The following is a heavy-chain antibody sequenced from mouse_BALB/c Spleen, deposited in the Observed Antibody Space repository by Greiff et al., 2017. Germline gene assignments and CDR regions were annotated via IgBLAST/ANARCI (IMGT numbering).Heavy chain of an antibody. V-gene: IGHV5-6-4*01. CDR2: ISSGGSYT. J-gene: IGHJ3*01. D-gene: IGHD2-4*01. CDR1: GFTFSSYT. Sequence: EVKVVESGGGLVKPGGSLKLSCAASGFTFSSYTMSWVRQTPEKRLEWVATISSGGSYTYYPDSVKGRFTISRDNAKNTLYLQMSSLKSEDTAMYYCTRGGYDYDGFAYWGQGTLVTVSA. CDR3: TRGGYDYDGFAY.